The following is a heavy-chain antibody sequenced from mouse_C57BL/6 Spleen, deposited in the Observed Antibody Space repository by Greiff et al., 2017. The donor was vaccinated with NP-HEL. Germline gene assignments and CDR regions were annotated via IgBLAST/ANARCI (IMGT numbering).Heavy chain of an antibody. V-gene: IGHV5-9*01. CDR2: ISGGGGNT. Sequence: EVKLMESGGGLVKPGGSLKLSCAASGFTFSSYTMSWVRQTPEKRLEWVATISGGGGNTYYPDSVKGRFTISRDNAKNTLYLQMSSLRSEDTALYYCARLDYYGSRSWYFDVWGTGTTVTVSS. CDR1: GFTFSSYT. D-gene: IGHD1-1*01. CDR3: ARLDYYGSRSWYFDV. J-gene: IGHJ1*03.